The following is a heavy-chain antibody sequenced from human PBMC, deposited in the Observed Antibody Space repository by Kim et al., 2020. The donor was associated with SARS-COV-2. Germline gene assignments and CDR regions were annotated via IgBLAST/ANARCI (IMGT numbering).Heavy chain of an antibody. CDR3: VKEPGIAASGDAFDI. CDR1: GFTFSSYA. J-gene: IGHJ3*02. D-gene: IGHD6-13*01. CDR2: ISSNGGST. Sequence: GGSLRLSCSASGFTFSSYAMHWVRQAPGKGLEYVSAISSNGGSTYYADSVKGRFTISRDNSKNTLYLQMSSLRAEDTAVYYCVKEPGIAASGDAFDIWGQGTMVTVSS. V-gene: IGHV3-64D*09.